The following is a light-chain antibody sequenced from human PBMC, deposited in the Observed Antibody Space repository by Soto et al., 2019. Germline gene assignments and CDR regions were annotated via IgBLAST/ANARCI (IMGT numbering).Light chain of an antibody. Sequence: DIQMTQSPSTLSASLGERVTITCRASESIDDWLAWYQQKPGRPPKLLIFRASTLQNGVPSRFSGSGSGTELSLTSRSLTPDDCATYFCQEHKTSYTCGPGTKLQIK. CDR3: QEHKTSYT. CDR1: ESIDDW. J-gene: IGKJ2*01. CDR2: RAS. V-gene: IGKV1-5*03.